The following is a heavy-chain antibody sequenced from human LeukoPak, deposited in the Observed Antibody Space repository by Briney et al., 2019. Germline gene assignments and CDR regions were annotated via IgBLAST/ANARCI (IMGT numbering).Heavy chain of an antibody. CDR3: ARDLGGQDTGERFDP. D-gene: IGHD3-16*01. J-gene: IGHJ5*02. V-gene: IGHV4-30-4*08. CDR1: GGSISSGDYY. Sequence: SQTLSLTCTVSGGSISSGDYYWSWIRQPPGKDLEWIGYIYYRGSTYYNPSLKSRVTISVDTSKNQFSLKLSSVTAADTAVYYCARDLGGQDTGERFDPWGQGTLVTVSS. CDR2: IYYRGST.